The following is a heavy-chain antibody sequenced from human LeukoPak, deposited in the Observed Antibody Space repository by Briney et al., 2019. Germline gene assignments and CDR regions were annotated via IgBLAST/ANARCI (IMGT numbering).Heavy chain of an antibody. D-gene: IGHD2/OR15-2a*01. CDR3: VRIPNSANFPNWFDP. J-gene: IGHJ5*02. Sequence: GGSLRLSCATSGFTFSTYSMNWVRQAPGKGLEWVSSIGTSSSSIYYADSVRGRSTISRDNARNSLYLQMNSLRAEDTAVYYCVRIPNSANFPNWFDPWGQGTLVTVSS. V-gene: IGHV3-21*01. CDR2: IGTSSSSI. CDR1: GFTFSTYS.